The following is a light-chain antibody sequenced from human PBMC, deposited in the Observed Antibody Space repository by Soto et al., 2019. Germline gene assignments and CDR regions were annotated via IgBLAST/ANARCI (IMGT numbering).Light chain of an antibody. CDR2: EVS. J-gene: IGLJ1*01. CDR1: SSDIGSYNY. CDR3: QSYDISLHNYV. V-gene: IGLV2-14*01. Sequence: QSVLTQPASVSGSPGQSITISCTGTSSDIGSYNYVSWNQQHPGKAPKLIIYEVSDRPSGVSNRFSGSKSGNTASLTISGLQAEDEADYYCQSYDISLHNYVFGTGTKVTVL.